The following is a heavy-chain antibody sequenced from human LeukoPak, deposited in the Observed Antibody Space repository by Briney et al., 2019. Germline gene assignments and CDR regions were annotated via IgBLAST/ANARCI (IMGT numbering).Heavy chain of an antibody. V-gene: IGHV5-51*01. CDR1: GYIFTNYW. D-gene: IGHD6-19*01. CDR3: ARQARSGYSSGWTY. J-gene: IGHJ4*02. Sequence: GESLKISCKGSGYIFTNYWIGWVRQMPGKGLEWMGIIYPGDSDTRYSPSLQGQVTMSVDKSISTAYLQWSSLKASDTAMYYCARQARSGYSSGWTYWGQGTLVTVSS. CDR2: IYPGDSDT.